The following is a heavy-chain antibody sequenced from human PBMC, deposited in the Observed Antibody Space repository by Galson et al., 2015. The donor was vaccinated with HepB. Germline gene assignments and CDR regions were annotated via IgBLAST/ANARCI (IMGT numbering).Heavy chain of an antibody. V-gene: IGHV1-46*03. J-gene: IGHJ3*02. CDR1: GYTFTSYY. CDR2: INPSGGST. CDR3: ARLVVALLRDSSGYYTDDAFDI. Sequence: SVKVSCKASGYTFTSYYMHWVRQAPGQGLEWMGIINPSGGSTSYAQKFQGRVTMTRDTSTSTVYMELSSLRSEDTAVYYCARLVVALLRDSSGYYTDDAFDIWGQGTMVTVSS. D-gene: IGHD3-22*01.